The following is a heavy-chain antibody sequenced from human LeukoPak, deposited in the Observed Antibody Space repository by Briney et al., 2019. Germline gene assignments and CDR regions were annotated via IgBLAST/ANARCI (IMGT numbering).Heavy chain of an antibody. CDR2: ISGSGGST. CDR3: AKTLHIVGATTPLWAFDI. Sequence: GGSLRLYCAASGFTFSNYAMSWVRQAPGKGLEWVSAISGSGGSTYYADSVKGRFTISRDNSKNTLYLQMNSLRAEDTAVYYCAKTLHIVGATTPLWAFDIWGQGTMVTVSS. J-gene: IGHJ3*02. D-gene: IGHD1-26*01. V-gene: IGHV3-23*01. CDR1: GFTFSNYA.